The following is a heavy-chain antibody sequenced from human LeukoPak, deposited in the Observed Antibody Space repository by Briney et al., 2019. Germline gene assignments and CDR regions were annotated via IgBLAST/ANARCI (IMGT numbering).Heavy chain of an antibody. V-gene: IGHV4-34*01. D-gene: IGHD6-13*01. CDR3: ARDLAAAGGMDV. Sequence: SETLSLTCAVYGGSFSPYYWSWIRQPPGTGLEWIGEINHSGSTNYNPSLKSRVTISVDTSKNQFSLKLSSVTAADTAVYYCARDLAAAGGMDVWGQGTTVTVSS. CDR2: INHSGST. CDR1: GGSFSPYY. J-gene: IGHJ6*02.